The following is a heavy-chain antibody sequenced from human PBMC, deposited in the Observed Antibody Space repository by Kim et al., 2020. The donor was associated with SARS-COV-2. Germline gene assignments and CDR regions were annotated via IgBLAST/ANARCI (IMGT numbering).Heavy chain of an antibody. Sequence: GESLKISCKGSGYSFTSYWISWVRQMPGKGLEWMGRIDPSDSYTNYSPSFQGHVTISADKSISTAYLQWSSLKASDTAMYYCARHFMYSSSWTRGLLDYWGQGTLVTVSS. V-gene: IGHV5-10-1*01. CDR3: ARHFMYSSSWTRGLLDY. CDR2: IDPSDSYT. J-gene: IGHJ4*02. CDR1: GYSFTSYW. D-gene: IGHD6-13*01.